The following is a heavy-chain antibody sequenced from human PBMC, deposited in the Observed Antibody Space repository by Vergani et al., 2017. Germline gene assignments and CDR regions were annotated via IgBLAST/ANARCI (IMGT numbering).Heavy chain of an antibody. CDR1: GGSFSGYY. Sequence: QVQLQQWGAGLLKPSETLSLTCAVYGGSFSGYYWSWIRQPPGKGLEWIGEINHSGSTNYNPSLKSRVTISVDTSKNQFSLKLSSVTAADTAVYYCARFTSSLNYCSGGSCQSLDYWGQGTLVTVSS. D-gene: IGHD2-15*01. J-gene: IGHJ4*02. CDR2: INHSGST. V-gene: IGHV4-34*01. CDR3: ARFTSSLNYCSGGSCQSLDY.